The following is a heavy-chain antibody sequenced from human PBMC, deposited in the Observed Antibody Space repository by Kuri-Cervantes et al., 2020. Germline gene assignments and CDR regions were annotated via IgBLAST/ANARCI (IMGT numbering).Heavy chain of an antibody. CDR1: GSTSSNYW. Sequence: GSSLKISCAASGSTSSNYWMKWARQAPGKGLVWVPRINSDGSSTSYADSVKGRFTISRDNAKNSLYLQMNSLRAEDTALYYCTKDIVPGAVASHYYYVMDVWGQGTTVTVSS. V-gene: IGHV3-74*01. D-gene: IGHD6-19*01. CDR3: TKDIVPGAVASHYYYVMDV. J-gene: IGHJ6*02. CDR2: INSDGSST.